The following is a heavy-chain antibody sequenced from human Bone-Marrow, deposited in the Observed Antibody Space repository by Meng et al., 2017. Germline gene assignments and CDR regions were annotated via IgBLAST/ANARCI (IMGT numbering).Heavy chain of an antibody. Sequence: ASVKVSCKASGYTFTTYDINWVRQATGQGLEWMGWMNPNTGNTGYAQKFQGRVTMTRNTSISTAYMELRSLRSEDTAVYYCARELGMVAFDLWGQGTMVTVSS. J-gene: IGHJ3*01. CDR3: ARELGMVAFDL. CDR2: MNPNTGNT. V-gene: IGHV1-8*01. CDR1: GYTFTTYD. D-gene: IGHD7-27*01.